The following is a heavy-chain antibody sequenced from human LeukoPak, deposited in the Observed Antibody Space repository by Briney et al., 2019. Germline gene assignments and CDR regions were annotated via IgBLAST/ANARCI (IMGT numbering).Heavy chain of an antibody. J-gene: IGHJ6*03. CDR1: GFTFSSYA. CDR2: ISYDGSNK. V-gene: IGHV3-30*04. CDR3: ARVQLRFYYYYMDV. Sequence: PGGSLRLSCAASGFTFSSYAMHWVRQAPGKGLEWVAVISYDGSNKYYADSVKGRFTISRDNSKNTLYLQMNSLRAEDTAVYYCARVQLRFYYYYMDVWGKGTTVTVSS. D-gene: IGHD5-18*01.